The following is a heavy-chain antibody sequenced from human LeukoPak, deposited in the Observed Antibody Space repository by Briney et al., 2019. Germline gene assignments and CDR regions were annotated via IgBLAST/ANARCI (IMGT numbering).Heavy chain of an antibody. CDR2: INHSGST. V-gene: IGHV4-34*01. Sequence: SETLSLTCAVYGGSFSGYYWSWLRQPPGKGLEWIGEINHSGSTNYNPSLKSRVTISVDTSKNQFSLKLSSVAAADTAVYYCARARPVVVIDYWGQGTLVTVSS. J-gene: IGHJ4*02. CDR3: ARARPVVVIDY. D-gene: IGHD2-21*01. CDR1: GGSFSGYY.